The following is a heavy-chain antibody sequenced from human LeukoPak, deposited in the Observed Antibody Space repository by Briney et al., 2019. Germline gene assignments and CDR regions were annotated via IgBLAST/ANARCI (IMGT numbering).Heavy chain of an antibody. V-gene: IGHV1-3*01. Sequence: ASVKVSCKASGYTFTSYAMHWVRQAPGQRLEWMGWINVGNGNTKYSQKFQGRVTITRDTSASTAYMELNSLRSEDTAVYYCASSKIGGDFDYWGQGTLVTVSS. CDR1: GYTFTSYA. D-gene: IGHD2-21*01. CDR3: ASSKIGGDFDY. J-gene: IGHJ4*02. CDR2: INVGNGNT.